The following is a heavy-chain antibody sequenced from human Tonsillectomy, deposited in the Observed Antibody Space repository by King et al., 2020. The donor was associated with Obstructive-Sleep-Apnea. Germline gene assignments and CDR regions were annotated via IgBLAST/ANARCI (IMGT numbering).Heavy chain of an antibody. J-gene: IGHJ6*02. Sequence: QLQESGPGLVKPSETLSLTCTVSGGSISRSSFFWGWVRQPPGKGLEWIGNIYYTGDTYYNPSLKSRVTISVDTSKNQFSLRLPSVTAADTAVYYCARELVSLSTTMDVWGQGTSVTVSS. V-gene: IGHV4-39*07. CDR3: ARELVSLSTTMDV. D-gene: IGHD1-1*01. CDR2: IYYTGDT. CDR1: GGSISRSSFF.